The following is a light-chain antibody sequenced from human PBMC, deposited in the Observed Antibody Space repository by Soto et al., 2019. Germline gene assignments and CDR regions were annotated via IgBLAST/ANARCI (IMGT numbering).Light chain of an antibody. J-gene: IGKJ3*01. CDR2: DTS. Sequence: EVVMRQSPATLSVYPGEGATLSCRASQAIGDTLAWYQHKPGQTPRLLIYDTSTRATGVPTRFSGSRSGTDYTLTISRLEPEDFAVYYCQQYGSSFTFGPGTKVDI. V-gene: IGKV3-15*01. CDR3: QQYGSSFT. CDR1: QAIGDT.